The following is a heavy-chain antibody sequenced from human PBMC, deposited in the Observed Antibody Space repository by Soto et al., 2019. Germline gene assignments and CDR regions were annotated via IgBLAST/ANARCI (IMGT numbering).Heavy chain of an antibody. V-gene: IGHV1-69*01. D-gene: IGHD3-22*01. CDR3: ASSNYYDMTESDS. J-gene: IGHJ4*02. CDR2: IIPIFGTA. Sequence: QVQLVQSGAEVKKPGSSVKVSCKASGGTFSSYAISWVRQAPGQGLEWMGGIIPIFGTANYAQNLQGNVTITAAESKKTAYLELNGLRSEDTAVYYCASSNYYDMTESDSWGQGTLVTVSS. CDR1: GGTFSSYA.